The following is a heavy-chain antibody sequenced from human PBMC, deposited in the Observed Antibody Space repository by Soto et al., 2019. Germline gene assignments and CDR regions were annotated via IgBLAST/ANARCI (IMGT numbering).Heavy chain of an antibody. V-gene: IGHV1-69*13. J-gene: IGHJ4*02. D-gene: IGHD6-13*01. CDR3: ARDPFAAGTLIGIFDY. CDR2: IIPIFGTA. Sequence: SVKVSCKASGGTFSSYAISWVRQAPGQGLEWMGGIIPIFGTANYAQKFQGRVTITADESTSTAYMELSSLRSEDTAVYYCARDPFAAGTLIGIFDYWGPGTLVTVSS. CDR1: GGTFSSYA.